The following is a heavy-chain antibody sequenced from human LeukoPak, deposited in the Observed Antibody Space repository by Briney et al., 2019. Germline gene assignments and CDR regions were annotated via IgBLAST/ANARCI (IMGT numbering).Heavy chain of an antibody. Sequence: SETLSLTCTVSGGSISSGGYYWSWIRQHPGKGLEWIGYIYYSGSTYYNPSLKSRVTISVDTSKNQFSLKLSSVTAADTAVYYCARDGRGIAAAGTLKSYYYYYGMDVWGQETTVTVSS. CDR3: ARDGRGIAAAGTLKSYYYYYGMDV. CDR1: GGSISSGGYY. CDR2: IYYSGST. D-gene: IGHD6-13*01. V-gene: IGHV4-31*03. J-gene: IGHJ6*02.